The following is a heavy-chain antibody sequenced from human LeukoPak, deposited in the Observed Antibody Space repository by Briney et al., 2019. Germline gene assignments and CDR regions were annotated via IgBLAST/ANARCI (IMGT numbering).Heavy chain of an antibody. V-gene: IGHV3-23*01. Sequence: GASLSLTCAASGGTFRSYSMSWVRQPPGKGLEWVSAISGSGGSTYYADSVKGRFTISRDNSKNTLYLQMNSLRAEDTAVYYCAKDGVRFLEWLHHFDYWGQGTLVTVSS. CDR1: GGTFRSYS. D-gene: IGHD3-3*01. CDR3: AKDGVRFLEWLHHFDY. J-gene: IGHJ4*02. CDR2: ISGSGGST.